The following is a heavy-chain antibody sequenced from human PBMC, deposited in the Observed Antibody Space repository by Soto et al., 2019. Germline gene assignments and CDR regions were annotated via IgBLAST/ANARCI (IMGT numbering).Heavy chain of an antibody. CDR1: GFSLSTAVVG. D-gene: IGHD3-22*01. CDR2: IYWDADK. Sequence: QITLKESGPTLVKPTQTLTLTCTFSGFSLSTAVVGVGWIRQPPGKALEWLALIYWDADKRYSPSLKNRLTITKDSSKNQVVLTMTNMDHVDTATYYCAHRLRVDYYVSSGHPVFYDYWGQGTLVTVSS. V-gene: IGHV2-5*02. J-gene: IGHJ4*02. CDR3: AHRLRVDYYVSSGHPVFYDY.